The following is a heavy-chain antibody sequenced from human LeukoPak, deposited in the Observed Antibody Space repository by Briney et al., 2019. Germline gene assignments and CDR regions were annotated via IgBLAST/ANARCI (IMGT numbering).Heavy chain of an antibody. V-gene: IGHV3-23*01. Sequence: GGSLRLSCAASGFTFSSYAMSWVRQAPGEGLEWVSAISGSGGSTYYADSVKGRFTISRDNSKNTLYLQMNSLRAEDTAVYYCAKDRYGYDDPTYFDYWGQGTLVTVSS. CDR2: ISGSGGST. D-gene: IGHD5-18*01. CDR1: GFTFSSYA. J-gene: IGHJ4*02. CDR3: AKDRYGYDDPTYFDY.